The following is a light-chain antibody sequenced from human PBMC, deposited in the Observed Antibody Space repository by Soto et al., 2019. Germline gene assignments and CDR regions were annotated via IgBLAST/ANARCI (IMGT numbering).Light chain of an antibody. Sequence: EIPDTQAPSPLFASLGERDTITCPASQSISSWLAWYQQKPGKAPKLLIYDASSLESGVPSRFSGSGSGTEFTLTISSLQPDDFATYYCQQYNSYAWTFGQGTKVDIK. CDR1: QSISSW. J-gene: IGKJ1*01. CDR3: QQYNSYAWT. CDR2: DAS. V-gene: IGKV1-5*01.